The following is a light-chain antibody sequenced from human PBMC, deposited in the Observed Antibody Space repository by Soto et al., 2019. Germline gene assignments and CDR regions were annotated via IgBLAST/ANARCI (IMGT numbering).Light chain of an antibody. CDR2: EVS. CDR3: SSYTTSGTPV. CDR1: SSDVGGYNY. J-gene: IGLJ3*02. V-gene: IGLV2-14*01. Sequence: HSALTRPASVSGSPGQTITISCTGTSSDVGGYNYLSWYQQHPGKAPKVMIYEVSNRPSGVSNRFSGSKSGNTASLTISGLQAEDEADYFCSSYTTSGTPVFGGGTKLTVL.